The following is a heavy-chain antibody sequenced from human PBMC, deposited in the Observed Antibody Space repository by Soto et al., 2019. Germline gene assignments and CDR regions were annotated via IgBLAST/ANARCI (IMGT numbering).Heavy chain of an antibody. Sequence: GGSLRLSCAASGFTFSSYAMSWVRQAPGKGLEWVSAISGSGGSTYYADSVKGRFTISSDNSKNTLYRQMNSLRAEDTAVYYCAKDPGGCSSTSCNHDYWGQGTLVTVSS. V-gene: IGHV3-23*01. CDR3: AKDPGGCSSTSCNHDY. CDR2: ISGSGGST. D-gene: IGHD2-2*01. CDR1: GFTFSSYA. J-gene: IGHJ4*02.